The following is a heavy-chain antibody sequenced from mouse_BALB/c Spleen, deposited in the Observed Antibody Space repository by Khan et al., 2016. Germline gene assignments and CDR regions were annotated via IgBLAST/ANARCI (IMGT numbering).Heavy chain of an antibody. CDR1: GYTFTSYW. D-gene: IGHD1-1*01. J-gene: IGHJ2*01. V-gene: IGHV1-7*01. Sequence: QVQLQQSGAELAKPGASVKMSCKASGYTFTSYWMHWVKQRPGQGLEWIGYINPSTGYTEYNQKFKDKATLTADKSSSTAYMQLSSLTSEDSAVXSCASYYGSSYFDYWGQGTTLTVSS. CDR3: ASYYGSSYFDY. CDR2: INPSTGYT.